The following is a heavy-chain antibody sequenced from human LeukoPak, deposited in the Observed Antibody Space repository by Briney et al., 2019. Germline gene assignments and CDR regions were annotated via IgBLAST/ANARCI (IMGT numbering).Heavy chain of an antibody. CDR1: GFTSSSYG. CDR3: AKDYLYGVVVPAATGRGILHY. Sequence: GGSLRLSCAASGFTSSSYGMHWVRQAPGKGLEWVAFIRYDGSNKYYADSVKGRFTISRDNSKNTLYLQMNSLRAEDTAVYYCAKDYLYGVVVPAATGRGILHYWGQGTLVTVSS. D-gene: IGHD2-2*01. J-gene: IGHJ4*02. CDR2: IRYDGSNK. V-gene: IGHV3-30*02.